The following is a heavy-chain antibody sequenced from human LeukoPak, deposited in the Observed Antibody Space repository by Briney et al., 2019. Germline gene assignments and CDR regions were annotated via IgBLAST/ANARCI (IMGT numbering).Heavy chain of an antibody. CDR3: ARGRGSGSYPSYYYYYYMDV. J-gene: IGHJ6*03. D-gene: IGHD3-10*01. V-gene: IGHV3-7*01. CDR1: GFTFSSYW. Sequence: GGSLRLSCAASGFTFSSYWMSWVRQAPGKGLEWVANIKQDGSEKYYVDSVKGRFTIPRDNAKNSLYLQTNSLRAEDTAVNYCARGRGSGSYPSYYYYYYMDVWGKGTTVTVSS. CDR2: IKQDGSEK.